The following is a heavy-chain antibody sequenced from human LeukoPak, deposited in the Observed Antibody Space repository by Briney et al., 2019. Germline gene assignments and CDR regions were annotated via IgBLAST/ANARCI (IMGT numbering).Heavy chain of an antibody. V-gene: IGHV3-21*01. CDR2: ISSSSSYI. J-gene: IGHJ4*02. Sequence: GGSLRLSCAASGFTFSSYSMNWVRQAPGKGLEWVSSISSSSSYIYYAASVKGRFTISRDNAKNSLYLQMNSLRAEDTAVYYCARLRSTSYYFDYWGQGTLVTVSS. CDR1: GFTFSSYS. CDR3: ARLRSTSYYFDY. D-gene: IGHD2-2*01.